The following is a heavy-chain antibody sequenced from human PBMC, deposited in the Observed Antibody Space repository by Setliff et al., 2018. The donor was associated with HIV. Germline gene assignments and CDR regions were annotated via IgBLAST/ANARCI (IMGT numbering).Heavy chain of an antibody. CDR3: ARSPGDYLFDY. V-gene: IGHV1-69*05. D-gene: IGHD4-17*01. CDR2: IIPIFGTA. CDR1: GYTFTRYG. Sequence: SVKVSCKASGYTFTRYGISWVRQAPGQGLEWMGGIIPIFGTANYAQKFQGRVTITTDESTRPAYMEVSSLRSEDTAVYYCARSPGDYLFDYWGQGTLVTVS. J-gene: IGHJ4*02.